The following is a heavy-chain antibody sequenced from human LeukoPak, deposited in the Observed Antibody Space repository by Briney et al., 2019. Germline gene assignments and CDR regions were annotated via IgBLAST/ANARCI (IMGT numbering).Heavy chain of an antibody. CDR3: ARGLWFGDENPPYFDY. V-gene: IGHV4-59*01. Sequence: SETLSLTCTVSGGSISSYYWSWIRQPPGKGLEWIGYIYYSGSTNYNPSLKGRVTISVDTSKNQFSLKLSSVTAADTAVYYCARGLWFGDENPPYFDYWGQGTLVTVSS. D-gene: IGHD3-10*01. CDR1: GGSISSYY. CDR2: IYYSGST. J-gene: IGHJ4*02.